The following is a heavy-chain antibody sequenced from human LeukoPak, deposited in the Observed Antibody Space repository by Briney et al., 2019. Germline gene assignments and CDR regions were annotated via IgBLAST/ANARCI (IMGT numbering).Heavy chain of an antibody. V-gene: IGHV3-66*01. CDR2: IDSGGST. CDR3: ARDAYQTYYYGSGSYR. Sequence: GGSLRLSCAASGFTVSSNYMSWIRQAPGKGLEWVSVIDSGGSTYYADSVKGRFTISRDNSKNTLYLQMNSLRAEDTAVYYCARDAYQTYYYGSGSYRWGQGTLVTVSS. CDR1: GFTVSSNY. D-gene: IGHD3-10*01. J-gene: IGHJ4*02.